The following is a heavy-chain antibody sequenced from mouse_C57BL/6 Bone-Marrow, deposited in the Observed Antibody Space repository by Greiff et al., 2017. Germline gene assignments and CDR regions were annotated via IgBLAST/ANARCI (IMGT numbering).Heavy chain of an antibody. Sequence: VQLQQSGPELVKPGASVKISCKASGYSFTGYYMNWVKQSPEKSLEWIGESNPSTGGTTYNQKFKAKATLTVDKSSSTAYMQLKSLTAEDSAVYYCARGGSSYDPYWYFDVWGTGTTVTVSS. CDR1: GYSFTGYY. CDR3: ARGGSSYDPYWYFDV. J-gene: IGHJ1*03. D-gene: IGHD1-1*01. V-gene: IGHV1-42*01. CDR2: SNPSTGGT.